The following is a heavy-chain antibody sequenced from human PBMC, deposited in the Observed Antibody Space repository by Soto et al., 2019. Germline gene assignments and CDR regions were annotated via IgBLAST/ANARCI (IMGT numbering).Heavy chain of an antibody. J-gene: IGHJ4*02. CDR1: GESLNGYY. CDR3: ARGLGATDY. D-gene: IGHD2-15*01. CDR2: IHHSGST. Sequence: QVQLQQWGAGLLKPSETLSLTCAVYGESLNGYYWTWIRQPPGKGLEWIGEIHHSGSTSYNPSLKSRVNMSIDLSKNQFSLRLTSVTAADTAVYYCARGLGATDYWCQGTLVTVSS. V-gene: IGHV4-34*01.